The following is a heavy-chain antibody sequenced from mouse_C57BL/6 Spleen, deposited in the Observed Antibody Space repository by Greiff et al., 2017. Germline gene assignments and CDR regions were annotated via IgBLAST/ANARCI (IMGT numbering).Heavy chain of an antibody. V-gene: IGHV1-59*01. CDR3: ARDGYYAY. CDR1: GYTFTSYW. J-gene: IGHJ3*01. CDR2: IDPSDSYT. D-gene: IGHD2-3*01. Sequence: QVQLQQPGAELVRPGTSVTLSCKASGYTFTSYWMHWVKQRPGQGLEWIGVIDPSDSYTNYNQKFKGKATLTVDTSSSTAYMQLSSLTSEDSAVYYCARDGYYAYWGQGTLVTVSA.